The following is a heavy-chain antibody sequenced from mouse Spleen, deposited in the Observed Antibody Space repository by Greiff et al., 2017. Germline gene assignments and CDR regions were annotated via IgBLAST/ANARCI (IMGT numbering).Heavy chain of an antibody. J-gene: IGHJ3*01. D-gene: IGHD2-14*01. Sequence: EVKLMESGGGLVQPGGSLKLSCAASGFTFSSYGMSWVRQTPDKRLELVATINSNGGSTYYPDSVKGRFTISRDNAKNTLYLQMSSLKSEDTAMYYCARENYRYDHPWFAYWGQGTLVTVSA. CDR3: ARENYRYDHPWFAY. CDR2: INSNGGST. V-gene: IGHV5-6-3*01. CDR1: GFTFSSYG.